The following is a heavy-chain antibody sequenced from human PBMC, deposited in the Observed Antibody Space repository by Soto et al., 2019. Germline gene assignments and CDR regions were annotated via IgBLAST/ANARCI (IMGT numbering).Heavy chain of an antibody. J-gene: IGHJ1*01. V-gene: IGHV1-3*01. CDR2: INAGNGNT. Sequence: ASGKVSCKAPGYTFTSSAMHWVRPAPGQRLEWMGWINAGNGNTKYSQKFQGRVTITRDTSASTAYMELSSLRSEDTAVYYCAIEGDYSSDFHHWGQGTLVTVSS. D-gene: IGHD4-17*01. CDR3: AIEGDYSSDFHH. CDR1: GYTFTSSA.